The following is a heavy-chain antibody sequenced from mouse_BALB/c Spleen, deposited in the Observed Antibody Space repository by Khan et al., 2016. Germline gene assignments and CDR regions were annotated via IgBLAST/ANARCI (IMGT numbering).Heavy chain of an antibody. CDR1: GYTFSSYW. J-gene: IGHJ4*01. D-gene: IGHD1-1*01. CDR3: ARYEVATRYAMDY. CDR2: ILPGSGST. Sequence: QVQLQQSGAELMKPGASVKISCKATGYTFSSYWIEWVKQRPGHGLEWIGEILPGSGSTNYNEKFKGKATFTADTSSNTAYMQLSSLTSEDSAVYYCARYEVATRYAMDYWGQGTSVTVSS. V-gene: IGHV1-9*01.